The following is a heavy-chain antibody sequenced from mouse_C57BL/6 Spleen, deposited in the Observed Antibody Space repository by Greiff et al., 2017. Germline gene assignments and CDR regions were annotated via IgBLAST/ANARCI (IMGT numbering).Heavy chain of an antibody. J-gene: IGHJ2*01. Sequence: QVQLQQSGPELVKPGASVKISCKASGYSFTSYYIHWVKQRPGQGLEWIGWIYPGSGNTKYNEKFKGKATLTADTSSSTAYMQLSSLTSEDSAVYYCARDRDNYVDYWGQGTTLTVSS. CDR1: GYSFTSYY. CDR2: IYPGSGNT. CDR3: ARDRDNYVDY. V-gene: IGHV1-66*01.